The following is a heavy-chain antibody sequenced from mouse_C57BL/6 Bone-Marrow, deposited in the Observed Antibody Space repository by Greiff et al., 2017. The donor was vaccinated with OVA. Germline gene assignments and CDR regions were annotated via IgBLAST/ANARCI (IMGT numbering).Heavy chain of an antibody. CDR1: GYTFTDYY. CDR2: INPNNGGT. CDR3: ARPYYGSSYLWYFDV. Sequence: EVQLQQSGPELVKPGASVKISCKASGYTFTDYYMNWVKQSHGKSLEWIGDINPNNGGTSYNQKFKGKATLTVDKSSSTAYMELRSLTSEDSAVYYCARPYYGSSYLWYFDVWGTGTTVTVSS. V-gene: IGHV1-26*01. D-gene: IGHD1-1*01. J-gene: IGHJ1*03.